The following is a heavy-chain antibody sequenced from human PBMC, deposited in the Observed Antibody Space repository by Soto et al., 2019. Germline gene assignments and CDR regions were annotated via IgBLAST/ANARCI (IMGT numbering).Heavy chain of an antibody. Sequence: QVQLVQSGAEVKKPGASVKVSCKASGYTFTSYDINWVRQATGQGLEWMGWMNTNSGNTGYAQEVQGRVTMTRNTSISTAYMDLSSLRSDDTAVYYCARDRAAAGCAYWGQGSVVTVSS. CDR1: GYTFTSYD. CDR3: ARDRAAAGCAY. J-gene: IGHJ1*01. CDR2: MNTNSGNT. V-gene: IGHV1-8*01. D-gene: IGHD6-13*01.